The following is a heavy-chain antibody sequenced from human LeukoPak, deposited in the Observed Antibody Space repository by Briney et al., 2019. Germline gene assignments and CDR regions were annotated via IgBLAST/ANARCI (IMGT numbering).Heavy chain of an antibody. Sequence: SVKVSCKASGGTFSSYAVSWVRQAPGQGLEWMGGIIPIFGTANYAQKFQGRVTITADESTSTAYMELSSLRSEDTAVYYCARDYYDSSGPLDYWGQGTLVTVSS. CDR1: GGTFSSYA. J-gene: IGHJ4*02. V-gene: IGHV1-69*01. D-gene: IGHD3-22*01. CDR3: ARDYYDSSGPLDY. CDR2: IIPIFGTA.